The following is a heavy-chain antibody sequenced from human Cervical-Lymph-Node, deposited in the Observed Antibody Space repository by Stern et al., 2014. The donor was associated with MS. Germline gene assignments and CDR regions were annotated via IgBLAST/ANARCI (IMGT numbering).Heavy chain of an antibody. J-gene: IGHJ4*02. D-gene: IGHD6-19*01. Sequence: QVQLVQSGAEVKKPGASVKVSCKTSGYTFTGYYLHWVRQAPGQGLEWMGRIDPNNGDTDYAQKFQGRVTMTRDTSIRTAYMELSGLRSDDTAVYYCARGRGIGVADGYFDSWGQGTLVTVSS. CDR3: ARGRGIGVADGYFDS. CDR2: IDPNNGDT. CDR1: GYTFTGYY. V-gene: IGHV1-2*06.